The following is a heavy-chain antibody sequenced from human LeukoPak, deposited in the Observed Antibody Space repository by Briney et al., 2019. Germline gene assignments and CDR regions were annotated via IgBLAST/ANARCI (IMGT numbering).Heavy chain of an antibody. CDR1: GGSLSSFY. V-gene: IGHV4-59*12. J-gene: IGHJ4*02. CDR3: ARDYYDSSGYYSTLDY. CDR2: IYYNGST. D-gene: IGHD3-22*01. Sequence: PSETLSLTCAVSGGSLSSFYWSWIRQPPGKGLEWIGYIYYNGSTNYNPSLKSRVTISIDTSKNQFSLKLSSVTAADTAVYYCARDYYDSSGYYSTLDYWGQGTLVTVSS.